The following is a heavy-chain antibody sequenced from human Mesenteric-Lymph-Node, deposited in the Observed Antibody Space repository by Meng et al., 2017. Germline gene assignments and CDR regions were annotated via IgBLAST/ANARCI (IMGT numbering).Heavy chain of an antibody. J-gene: IGHJ5*02. D-gene: IGHD4-17*01. Sequence: QLQESGPGLVQPSQTLSLTCTVSGGSISSGDYYWSWIRQPPGKGLEWIGYIYYSGSTYSKASLKSRVTISIDRSKNQFSLKLSSVTAADTAVYYCARDRKHYGERGWFDPWGQGTLVTVSS. CDR1: GGSISSGDYY. CDR2: IYYSGST. V-gene: IGHV4-30-4*01. CDR3: ARDRKHYGERGWFDP.